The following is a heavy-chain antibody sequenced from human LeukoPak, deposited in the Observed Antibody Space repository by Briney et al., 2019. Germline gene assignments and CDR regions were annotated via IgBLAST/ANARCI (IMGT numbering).Heavy chain of an antibody. V-gene: IGHV3-74*01. J-gene: IGHJ3*02. CDR2: IKNDGSTT. CDR1: GITFSRYW. CDR3: TRTMMGSNAFDI. Sequence: GGSLRPFCAASGITFSRYWMHWVRQASRKGVGLVARIKNDGSTTIYADSVKGRFTISRDNTKNTLYLQMNSLRAEDTTVYYCTRTMMGSNAFDIWGQGTMVTVSS. D-gene: IGHD3-22*01.